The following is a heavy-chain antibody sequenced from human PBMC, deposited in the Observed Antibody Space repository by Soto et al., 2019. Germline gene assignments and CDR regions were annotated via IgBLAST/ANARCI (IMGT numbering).Heavy chain of an antibody. V-gene: IGHV3-53*01. J-gene: IGHJ6*02. CDR2: MRDTGRT. CDR1: GFTVDSNY. CDR3: ARDDYGLDV. Sequence: LRLSCAVSGFTVDSNYMSWVRQAPGKGLEWVAVMRDTGRTNYADFVEGRFTISRDDSKNMAFLQMNSLRAGDTAVYYCARDDYGLDVWGQGTTVTVSS.